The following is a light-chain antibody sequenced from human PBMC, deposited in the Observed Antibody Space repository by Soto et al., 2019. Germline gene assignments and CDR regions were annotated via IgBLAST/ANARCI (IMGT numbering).Light chain of an antibody. Sequence: SVLTQPPSVSGSPGQSVTISCTGTSSDVGSYNRVSWYQQPPGTAPKLMIYEVSNRPSGVPDRFSGSKSGNTASLTISGLQAEDEADYYCSSYTSGSTYVFGTGTKVTVL. CDR1: SSDVGSYNR. V-gene: IGLV2-18*02. J-gene: IGLJ1*01. CDR2: EVS. CDR3: SSYTSGSTYV.